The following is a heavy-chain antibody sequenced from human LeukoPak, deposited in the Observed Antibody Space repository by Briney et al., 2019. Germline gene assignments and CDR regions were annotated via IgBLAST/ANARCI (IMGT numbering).Heavy chain of an antibody. D-gene: IGHD1-26*01. Sequence: PGGSLRLSCAASGFTFSNYNMNWVRQAPGKGLEWVSSITSTSSYIYYADSVKGRFTISRDNAKNSLYLQMNSLRAEDTAVYYCARGTVGAPGAFDIWGQGTMVTVSS. CDR3: ARGTVGAPGAFDI. CDR1: GFTFSNYN. CDR2: ITSTSSYI. V-gene: IGHV3-21*01. J-gene: IGHJ3*02.